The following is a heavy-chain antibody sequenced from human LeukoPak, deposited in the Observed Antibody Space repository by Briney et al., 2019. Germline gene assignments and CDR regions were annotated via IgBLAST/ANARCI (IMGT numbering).Heavy chain of an antibody. J-gene: IGHJ4*02. CDR2: IYTSGST. D-gene: IGHD4-17*01. V-gene: IGHV4-4*07. CDR3: ARGGLRYQALESTEFDY. Sequence: LETLSLTRTVSGGSISSYYWSWIRQPAGKGLEWIGRIYTSGSTNYNPSLKSRVTMSVDTSKNQFSLKLSSVTAADTAVYYCARGGLRYQALESTEFDYWGQGTLVTDYS. CDR1: GGSISSYY.